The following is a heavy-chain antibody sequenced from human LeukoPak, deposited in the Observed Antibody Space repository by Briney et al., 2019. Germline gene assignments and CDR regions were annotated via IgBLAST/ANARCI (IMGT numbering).Heavy chain of an antibody. D-gene: IGHD3-22*01. V-gene: IGHV1-69*04. CDR3: ARDYYDSSGYLTL. CDR1: GGTFSSYT. CDR2: IIPILGIA. J-gene: IGHJ1*01. Sequence: SVKVSCKASGGTFSSYTISWVRQAPGQGLEWMGRIIPILGIANYAQKFQGRVTITADKSTSTAYMELSSLRSEDTAVYYCARDYYDSSGYLTLWGQGTLVTVPS.